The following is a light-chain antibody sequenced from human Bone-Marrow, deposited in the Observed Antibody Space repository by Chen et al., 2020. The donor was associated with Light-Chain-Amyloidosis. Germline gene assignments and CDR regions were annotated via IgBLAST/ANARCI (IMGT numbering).Light chain of an antibody. CDR2: CSS. CDR3: KQYGTSPLT. J-gene: IGKJ4*01. Sequence: EIVLTQSPGTLSLSPGEGANLSCRASQTISSNYLTWYQQKFGQAPRLLIYCSSSRATGIPDRCTGSGSGTDFTLTINRLEPEDFAMYYCKQYGTSPLTFGGGTKVEIK. CDR1: QTISSNY. V-gene: IGKV3-20*01.